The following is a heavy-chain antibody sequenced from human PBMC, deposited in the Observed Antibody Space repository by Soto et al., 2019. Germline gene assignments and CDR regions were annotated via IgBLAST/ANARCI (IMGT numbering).Heavy chain of an antibody. Sequence: SETLSLTCTVSGGSISSGGYYWSWIRQHPGKGLEWIGYIYYSGSTYYNPSLKSRVTISVDTSKNQFSLKLSSVTAADTAVYYCARALKRRFLEWLPPDYWGQGTLVTVSS. V-gene: IGHV4-31*03. CDR2: IYYSGST. J-gene: IGHJ4*02. D-gene: IGHD3-3*01. CDR3: ARALKRRFLEWLPPDY. CDR1: GGSISSGGYY.